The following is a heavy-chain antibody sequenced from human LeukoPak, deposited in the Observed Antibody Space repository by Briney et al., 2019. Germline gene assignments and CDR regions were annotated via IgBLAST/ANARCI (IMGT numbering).Heavy chain of an antibody. CDR1: GYTFTSYD. D-gene: IGHD5-24*01. J-gene: IGHJ4*02. Sequence: ASVKVSCKASGYTFTSYDINWVRQATGQGLEWMGWMNPNSGNTGYAQKFQGRVTMTRNTSISTAYMELSSLRSEDTAVYYCARGDMATTSFDYWGQGTLVTVSS. V-gene: IGHV1-8*01. CDR3: ARGDMATTSFDY. CDR2: MNPNSGNT.